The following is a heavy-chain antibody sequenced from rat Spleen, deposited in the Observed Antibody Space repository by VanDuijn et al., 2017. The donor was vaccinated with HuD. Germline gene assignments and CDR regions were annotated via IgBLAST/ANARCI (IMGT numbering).Heavy chain of an antibody. CDR2: IWSGGNT. Sequence: QVQLMESGPGLVQPSETLSLTCIVSGFSLTSYHVHWVRQSPGKGLEWMAVIWSGGNTDYNSALKSRLSINRDTSKSQVFLNDGSTSEKSALRYQLSINRDTYKSQVFLKVNSLKTEDTGIYDCTRNYAYYYDGSYHGGFDYWGQGVMVTVSS. D-gene: IGHD1-10*01. CDR1: GFSLTSYH. CDR3: SINRDTYKSQVFLKVNSLKTEDTGIYDCTRNYAYYYDGSYHGGFDY. V-gene: IGHV2-45*01. J-gene: IGHJ2*01.